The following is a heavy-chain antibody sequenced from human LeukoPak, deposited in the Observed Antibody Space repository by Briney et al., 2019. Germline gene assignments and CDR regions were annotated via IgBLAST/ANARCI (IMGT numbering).Heavy chain of an antibody. CDR2: ISSSSSYI. Sequence: PGGSLRLSCAASGFTFSSYSMNWVRQAPGKGLEWVSSISSSSSYIYYADSVKGRFTISRDNAKNSLYLQMNSLRAEDTAVYYCARAGTLMVRGVIINGDDAFDIWGQGTMVTVSS. D-gene: IGHD3-10*01. V-gene: IGHV3-21*01. CDR1: GFTFSSYS. J-gene: IGHJ3*02. CDR3: ARAGTLMVRGVIINGDDAFDI.